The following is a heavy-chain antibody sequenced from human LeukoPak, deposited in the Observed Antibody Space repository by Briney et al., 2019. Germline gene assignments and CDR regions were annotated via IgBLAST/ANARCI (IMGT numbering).Heavy chain of an antibody. J-gene: IGHJ4*02. V-gene: IGHV4-61*02. D-gene: IGHD3-22*01. CDR3: ARADHDYYDSSGYLGY. Sequence: RASQTLSLTCTVSGGSISSGSYYWSWIRQPAGKGLEWIGRIYTSGSTKCNTSLKSRVTISVDTSKNQFSLKLSSVTAADTAVYYCARADHDYYDSSGYLGYWGQGTLVTVFS. CDR2: IYTSGST. CDR1: GGSISSGSYY.